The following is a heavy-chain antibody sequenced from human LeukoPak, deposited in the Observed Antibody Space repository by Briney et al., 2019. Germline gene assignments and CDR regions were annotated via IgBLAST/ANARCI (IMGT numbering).Heavy chain of an antibody. Sequence: GGSLRLSCAASGFTFSSYAMSWVRQAPGRGLEWVSAISGSGGSTYYADSVKGRFTISRDNSKNPLYLQMISLRAEDTAVYYCAKEKTGHDSPPFHPWGQGTLVTVSS. CDR2: ISGSGGST. J-gene: IGHJ5*02. D-gene: IGHD5-12*01. CDR3: AKEKTGHDSPPFHP. CDR1: GFTFSSYA. V-gene: IGHV3-23*01.